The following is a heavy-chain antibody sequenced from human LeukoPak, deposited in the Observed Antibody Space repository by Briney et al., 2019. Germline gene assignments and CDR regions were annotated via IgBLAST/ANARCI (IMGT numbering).Heavy chain of an antibody. CDR1: EFSVGSNY. Sequence: GGSLRLSCAASEFSVGSNYMTWVRQAPGKGLEWVSYIGSTSSTIYYADPVKGRFTISRDNAKNSLYLQMKSLRAEDTAVYYCARDHHRRLYDSQARDTFDIWGQGTMVTVSS. D-gene: IGHD3-22*01. CDR2: IGSTSSTI. V-gene: IGHV3-48*01. CDR3: ARDHHRRLYDSQARDTFDI. J-gene: IGHJ3*02.